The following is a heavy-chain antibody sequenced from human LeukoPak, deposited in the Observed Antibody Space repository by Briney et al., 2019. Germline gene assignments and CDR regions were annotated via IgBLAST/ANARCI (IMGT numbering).Heavy chain of an antibody. V-gene: IGHV3-30-3*01. J-gene: IGHJ4*02. Sequence: GGSLRLSCAASGFTFSSYAMHWVRQAPGRGLEWVAVISYDGNHKYYADSVKGRFTISRDNSKNTLYLQMNSLRAEDTAVYYCAKELARATYYDFWSGYYHPPDYWGQGTLVTVSS. D-gene: IGHD3-3*01. CDR2: ISYDGNHK. CDR3: AKELARATYYDFWSGYYHPPDY. CDR1: GFTFSSYA.